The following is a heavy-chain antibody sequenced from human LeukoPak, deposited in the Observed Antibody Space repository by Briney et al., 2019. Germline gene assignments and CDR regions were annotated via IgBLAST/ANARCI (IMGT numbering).Heavy chain of an antibody. CDR2: INYNSGST. V-gene: IGHV3-20*04. D-gene: IGHD2-15*01. Sequence: GGSLRLSCAASGFTFEDFGMSWVRQAPGKGLEWVSHINYNSGSTGYADSVKGRFTISRDNAKNSLYLQMDSLRAEDKALYYCARRSGDYYMDVWGQGTTVTVSS. CDR1: GFTFEDFG. J-gene: IGHJ6*02. CDR3: ARRSGDYYMDV.